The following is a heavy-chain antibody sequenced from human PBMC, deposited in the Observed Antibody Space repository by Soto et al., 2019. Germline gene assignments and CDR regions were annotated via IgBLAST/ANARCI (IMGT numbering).Heavy chain of an antibody. Sequence: SETLSLTCSVSGGSISSSSYYWGWIRQPPGKGLEWIGSIYYSGSTYYNPSLKSRVTISVDTSKNQFSLKLSSVTAADTAVYYCAREARIAAAGRGWFDPWGQGTLVTVS. CDR1: GGSISSSSYY. J-gene: IGHJ5*02. V-gene: IGHV4-39*02. CDR3: AREARIAAAGRGWFDP. CDR2: IYYSGST. D-gene: IGHD6-13*01.